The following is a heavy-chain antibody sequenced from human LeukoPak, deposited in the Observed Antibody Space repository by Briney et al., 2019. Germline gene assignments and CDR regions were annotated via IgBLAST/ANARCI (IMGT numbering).Heavy chain of an antibody. D-gene: IGHD6-13*01. CDR1: GFTFSSYD. V-gene: IGHV3-13*01. CDR3: ARGSSSWYYYYGMDV. Sequence: GGSLRLSCAASGFTFSSYDMHWVRQATGKGLEWVSAIGTAGDTYYSGSVKGRFTISRENAKNSLYLQMNSLRAGDTAVYYCARGSSSWYYYYGMDVWGQGTTVTVSS. J-gene: IGHJ6*02. CDR2: IGTAGDT.